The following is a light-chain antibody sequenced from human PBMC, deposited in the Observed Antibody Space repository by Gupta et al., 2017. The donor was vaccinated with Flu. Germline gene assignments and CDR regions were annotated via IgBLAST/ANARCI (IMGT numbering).Light chain of an antibody. CDR2: YAS. J-gene: IGKJ3*01. CDR1: QSVSSNY. V-gene: IGKV3-20*01. Sequence: EIVLTQSPGTLSLSPGERATLSCRASQSVSSNYVAWYQQKPGQAPRLLMYYASTRATGIPDRFSGSGSGTDFTLTISRLEPEDFAVYYCQQYDNSQVTFGPGTRVDIK. CDR3: QQYDNSQVT.